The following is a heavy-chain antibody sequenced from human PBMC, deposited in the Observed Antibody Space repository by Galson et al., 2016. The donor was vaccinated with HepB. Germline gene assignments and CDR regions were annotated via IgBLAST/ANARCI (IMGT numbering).Heavy chain of an antibody. Sequence: EWIGFIYYTGTTNYSPSLKSRVSISLDTSKSQFSLRLTSVTPADTAVYFCATDGIGDYYYGLDVWGKGTSVTVSS. J-gene: IGHJ6*04. V-gene: IGHV4-59*01. D-gene: IGHD3-16*01. CDR2: IYYTGTT. CDR3: ATDGIGDYYYGLDV.